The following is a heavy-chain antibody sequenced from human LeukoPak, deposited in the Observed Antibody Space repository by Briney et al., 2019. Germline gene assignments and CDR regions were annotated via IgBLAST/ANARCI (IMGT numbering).Heavy chain of an antibody. J-gene: IGHJ4*02. CDR1: GVSINSYY. V-gene: IGHV4-59*08. CDR2: IYYSGST. CDR3: ARHGGSYSYDF. Sequence: PSETLSLTCTVSGVSINSYYWSWVRQPPGKGLEWIGYIYYSGSTNSNPSLESRVTISVDTSKNQFSLKLSSVTAADTAVYYCARHGGSYSYDFWGQGTLVTVSS. D-gene: IGHD1-26*01.